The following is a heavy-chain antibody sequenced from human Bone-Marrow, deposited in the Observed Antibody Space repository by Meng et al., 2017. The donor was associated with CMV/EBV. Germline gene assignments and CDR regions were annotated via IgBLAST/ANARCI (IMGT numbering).Heavy chain of an antibody. J-gene: IGHJ3*02. D-gene: IGHD6-19*01. CDR1: GFTFSSYS. CDR2: ISSSSSYI. Sequence: GESLKISWAASGFTFSSYSMNWVRQAPGKGLEWVSSISSSSSYIYYANSVKGRFTIARDNAKNSLYLQMISLRAEDTAVYYCARDEYSSGLGAFDIWGQGTMFTVSS. CDR3: ARDEYSSGLGAFDI. V-gene: IGHV3-21*01.